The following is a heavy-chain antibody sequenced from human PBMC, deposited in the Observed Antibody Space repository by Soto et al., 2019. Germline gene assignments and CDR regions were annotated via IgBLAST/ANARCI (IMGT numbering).Heavy chain of an antibody. CDR1: GFTFSNHG. CDR3: ARDGGHCTRPMCHSGFES. Sequence: QGQLLQSGGGVVPPGRSLTLSCKASGFTFSNHGAHWVRQAAGKGLEWVAVIWHDGSEEYYANSVKGRFTVSRDNVKNTLSLRMNCLRGDDTAVYYCARDGGHCTRPMCHSGFESWGQGSLVTVSS. V-gene: IGHV3-33*01. CDR2: IWHDGSEE. D-gene: IGHD2-8*01. J-gene: IGHJ4*02.